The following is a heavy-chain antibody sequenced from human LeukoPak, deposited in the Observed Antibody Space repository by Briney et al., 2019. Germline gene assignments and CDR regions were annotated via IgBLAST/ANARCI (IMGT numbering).Heavy chain of an antibody. D-gene: IGHD2-8*02. CDR1: GFTFSSYS. J-gene: IGHJ3*02. Sequence: GGSLRLSCAASGFTFSSYSMNWVRQAPGKGLEWVSSISSSSSYIYYADSVKGRFTISRDNAKNSLYLQMNSLRAEDTAVYYCARETTLVNDAFDIWGQGTMVTVSS. CDR2: ISSSSSYI. CDR3: ARETTLVNDAFDI. V-gene: IGHV3-21*01.